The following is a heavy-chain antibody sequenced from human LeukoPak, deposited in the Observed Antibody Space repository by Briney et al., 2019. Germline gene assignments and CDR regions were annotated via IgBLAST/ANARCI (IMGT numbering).Heavy chain of an antibody. J-gene: IGHJ4*02. CDR3: AKHFGSSYGYYAY. CDR2: ISSSSITI. D-gene: IGHD5-18*01. CDR1: GFTFSTYS. Sequence: GGSLRLSCAASGFTFSTYSMNWVRQAPGKGLEWVSYISSSSITIYYADSVKGRFTISRDNSKNTLYLQMNSLRAEDTAVYYCAKHFGSSYGYYAYWGQGTLVTVSS. V-gene: IGHV3-48*01.